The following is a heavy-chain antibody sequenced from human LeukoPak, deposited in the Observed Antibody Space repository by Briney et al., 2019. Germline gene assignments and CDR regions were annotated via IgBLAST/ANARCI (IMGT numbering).Heavy chain of an antibody. D-gene: IGHD3-16*01. CDR2: LTDSGGTT. J-gene: IGHJ6*02. CDR3: ARGGGLDV. CDR1: GFTFSSYA. Sequence: PGGSLRLSCVASGFTFSSYAMGWVRKAPGKRPEWVSSLTDSGGTTCYVDSVKGRFTISRDNSKNTLYLHMNSLRAEDTAVYFCARGGGLDVWGQGATVTVSS. V-gene: IGHV3-23*01.